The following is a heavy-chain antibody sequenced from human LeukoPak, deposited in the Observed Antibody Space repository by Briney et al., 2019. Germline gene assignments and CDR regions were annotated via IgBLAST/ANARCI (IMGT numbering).Heavy chain of an antibody. D-gene: IGHD6-13*01. Sequence: GGSLRLSCAASGFTFSSYSMNWVRQAPGKGLEWVSSISSSSSYIYYADSVKGRFTISRDNAKNSLYLQMNSLRAEDTAVYYCARDLDYRIAAAGKEDLVDYWGQGPLVTVSS. V-gene: IGHV3-21*01. CDR2: ISSSSSYI. CDR3: ARDLDYRIAAAGKEDLVDY. J-gene: IGHJ4*02. CDR1: GFTFSSYS.